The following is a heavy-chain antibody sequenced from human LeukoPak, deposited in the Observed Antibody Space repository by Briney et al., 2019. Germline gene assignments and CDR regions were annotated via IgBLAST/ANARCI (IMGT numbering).Heavy chain of an antibody. V-gene: IGHV3-7*01. Sequence: GGSLRLSCAASGFTFSSYYMTWVRQAPGQGLEWVANIRQDGSAEFYADSVKGRFTISRDNAKNSLFLQMNSLRAEDTAVYYCARWLYSSGWAIDYWGQGTLVTVSS. CDR3: ARWLYSSGWAIDY. J-gene: IGHJ4*02. CDR1: GFTFSSYY. CDR2: IRQDGSAE. D-gene: IGHD6-19*01.